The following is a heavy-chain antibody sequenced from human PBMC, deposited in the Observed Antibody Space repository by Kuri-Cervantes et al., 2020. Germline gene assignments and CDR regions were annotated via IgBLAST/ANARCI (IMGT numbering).Heavy chain of an antibody. CDR1: GFTFSSYG. CDR2: IWYDGSNK. CDR3: SRDEE. Sequence: GESLKISCAASGFTFSSYGIHWVRQAPGKGLEWVAVIWYDGSNKYYTDPVRGRFTISRDFAKNSLYLQMNNLRVEDTAMYYCSRDEEWGQGTLVTVSS. V-gene: IGHV3-33*01. J-gene: IGHJ1*01.